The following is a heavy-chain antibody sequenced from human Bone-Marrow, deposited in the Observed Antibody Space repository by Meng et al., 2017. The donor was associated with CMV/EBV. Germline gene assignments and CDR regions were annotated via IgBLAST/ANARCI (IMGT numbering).Heavy chain of an antibody. Sequence: SVKVSCKASGGTFSSYTISWVRQAPGQGLEWMGRIIPILGIANYAQKFQGRVTITSDKSTSTAYTELSSLRSEDTAVYYCARDSSGSYYGHWGQGTLVTVSS. CDR2: IIPILGIA. D-gene: IGHD1-26*01. CDR1: GGTFSSYT. V-gene: IGHV1-69*04. J-gene: IGHJ4*02. CDR3: ARDSSGSYYGH.